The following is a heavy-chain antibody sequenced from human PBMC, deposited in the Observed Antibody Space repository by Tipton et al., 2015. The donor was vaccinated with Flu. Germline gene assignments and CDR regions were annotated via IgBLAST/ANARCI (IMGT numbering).Heavy chain of an antibody. J-gene: IGHJ4*02. V-gene: IGHV3-74*01. D-gene: IGHD4-17*01. Sequence: SLRLSCAASGFTFSTYWMHWVRQAPGKGLVWVSRINSDGSSTSYADSVKGRFTISRDNAKNTLDLQMNSLRAEDTAVYYCARDRDGAPFDYWGQGTLVTVSS. CDR3: ARDRDGAPFDY. CDR1: GFTFSTYW. CDR2: INSDGSST.